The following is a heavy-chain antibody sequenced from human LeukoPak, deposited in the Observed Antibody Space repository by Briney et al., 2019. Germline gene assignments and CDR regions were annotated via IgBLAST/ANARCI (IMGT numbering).Heavy chain of an antibody. J-gene: IGHJ4*02. V-gene: IGHV4-34*01. CDR1: GGSFSGYY. Sequence: PSETLSLTCAVYGGSFSGYYWIWIRQPPGKGLEWIGEINHSGSTNYNPSLKSRVTISVDTSKNQFSLKLSSVTAADTAVYYCARGQGIRGYSGYFGYWGQGTLVTVSS. D-gene: IGHD5-12*01. CDR3: ARGQGIRGYSGYFGY. CDR2: INHSGST.